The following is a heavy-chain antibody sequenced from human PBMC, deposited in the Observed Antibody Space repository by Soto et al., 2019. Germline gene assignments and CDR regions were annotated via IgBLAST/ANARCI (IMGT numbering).Heavy chain of an antibody. D-gene: IGHD3-16*01. V-gene: IGHV1-18*01. CDR3: AMVNNYVTPTPPDV. CDR2: ISPYNGNT. Sequence: QVQLVQSGDEVKKPGASVKVSCKASGYIFVNYGIAWVRQAPGQGLEWMGWISPYNGNTHYATKVQGRLTKTTDTSTSTAYMDLGSRTSDDTAVYYCAMVNNYVTPTPPDVWGQGTKVTVSS. CDR1: GYIFVNYG. J-gene: IGHJ6*02.